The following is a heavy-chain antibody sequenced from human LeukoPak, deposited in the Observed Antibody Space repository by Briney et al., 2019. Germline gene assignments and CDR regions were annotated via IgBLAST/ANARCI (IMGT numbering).Heavy chain of an antibody. V-gene: IGHV4-34*01. J-gene: IGHJ5*02. D-gene: IGHD6-13*01. CDR1: GGSFSGYY. CDR3: ARATGIAAAGPYNWFDP. Sequence: SETLSLTCAVYGGSFSGYYWSWIRQPPGKGLEWIGEINHSGSTNYNPSLKSRVTISVDTSKNQFSLKLSSVTAADTAVYYCARATGIAAAGPYNWFDPGAREPWSPSPQ. CDR2: INHSGST.